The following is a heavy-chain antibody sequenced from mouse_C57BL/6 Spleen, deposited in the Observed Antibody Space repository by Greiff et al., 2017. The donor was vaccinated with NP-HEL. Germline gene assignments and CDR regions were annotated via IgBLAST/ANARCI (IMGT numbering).Heavy chain of an antibody. J-gene: IGHJ4*01. V-gene: IGHV1-69*01. Sequence: QVQLQQPGAELVMPGASVKLSCKASGYTFTSYWMHWVKQRPGQGLEWIGEIDPSDSYTNYNQKFKGKSTLTVDKSSSTAYMQLSSLTSVDSAVYYCARGRLRPYAMDYWGQGTSVTVSS. CDR3: ARGRLRPYAMDY. CDR1: GYTFTSYW. CDR2: IDPSDSYT.